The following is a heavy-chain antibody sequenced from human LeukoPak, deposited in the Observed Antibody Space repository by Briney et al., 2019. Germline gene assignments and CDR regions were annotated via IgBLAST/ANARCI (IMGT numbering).Heavy chain of an antibody. Sequence: ASVKLSCTSSGYTFTGNYMHWVRQAPGQGLEWMGWINLNSGGTNYAQKFQGRVTMTRDTSISTAYMELSRLRSDDTAVYFCVRDTGSSGWLVYYGMDVWGQGTTVTVSS. D-gene: IGHD6-19*01. CDR2: INLNSGGT. CDR1: GYTFTGNY. V-gene: IGHV1-2*02. J-gene: IGHJ6*02. CDR3: VRDTGSSGWLVYYGMDV.